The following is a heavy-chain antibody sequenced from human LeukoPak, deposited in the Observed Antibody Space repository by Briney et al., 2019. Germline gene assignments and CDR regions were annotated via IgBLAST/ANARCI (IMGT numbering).Heavy chain of an antibody. Sequence: GGSLTLTCAASGFTFSSYGMHWVRQAPGKGLEWVAFIRYDGSNKYYAASVKGRFTISRDNSKNTLYLQMNSLRAEDTAVYYCAKDQYYDFWSGYRPQYFDYWGQGTLVSVSA. CDR1: GFTFSSYG. V-gene: IGHV3-30*02. CDR3: AKDQYYDFWSGYRPQYFDY. CDR2: IRYDGSNK. J-gene: IGHJ4*02. D-gene: IGHD3-3*01.